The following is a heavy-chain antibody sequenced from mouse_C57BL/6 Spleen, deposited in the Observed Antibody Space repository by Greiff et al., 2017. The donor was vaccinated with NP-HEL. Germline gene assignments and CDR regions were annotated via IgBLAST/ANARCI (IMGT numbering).Heavy chain of an antibody. CDR1: GYTFTSYW. D-gene: IGHD4-1*01. CDR2: IDPSDSYT. V-gene: IGHV1-50*01. Sequence: QVQLKQPGAELVKPGASVKLSCKASGYTFTSYWMQWVKQRPGQGLEWIGEIDPSDSYTNYNQKFKGKATLTVDTSSSTAYMQLSSLTSEDSAVYYCARSGTGTWYFDVWGTGTTVTVSS. J-gene: IGHJ1*03. CDR3: ARSGTGTWYFDV.